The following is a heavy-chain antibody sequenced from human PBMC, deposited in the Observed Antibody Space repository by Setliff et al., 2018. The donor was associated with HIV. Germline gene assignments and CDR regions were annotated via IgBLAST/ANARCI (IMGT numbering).Heavy chain of an antibody. CDR1: GGSFSGYY. J-gene: IGHJ4*02. CDR2: IYIYNSGST. Sequence: NPSETLSLTCSVSGGSFSGYYWSWIRQPPGKGLEWIGYIYIYNSGSTNYNPSLTSRVTISADTSRNQFSLKLTSVTAADTAIYYCARGVNFDYWGQGTQVTVPQ. CDR3: ARGVNFDY. D-gene: IGHD3-3*01. V-gene: IGHV4-59*01.